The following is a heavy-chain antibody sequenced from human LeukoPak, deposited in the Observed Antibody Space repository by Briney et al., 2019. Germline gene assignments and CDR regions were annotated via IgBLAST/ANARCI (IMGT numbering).Heavy chain of an antibody. Sequence: PGGSLRLSCAASGFTFDDYTMHWVRQAPGKGLEWVSLISWDGGSTYYADSVKGRFTISRDNSKNSLYLQMNSLRAEDTAVYYCAKYHSGVDYWGQGTLVTVSS. CDR3: AKYHSGVDY. D-gene: IGHD1-26*01. CDR2: ISWDGGST. V-gene: IGHV3-43*01. CDR1: GFTFDDYT. J-gene: IGHJ4*02.